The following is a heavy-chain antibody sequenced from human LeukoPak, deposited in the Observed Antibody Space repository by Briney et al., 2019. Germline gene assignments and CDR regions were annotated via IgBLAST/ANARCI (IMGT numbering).Heavy chain of an antibody. D-gene: IGHD3-3*01. CDR3: AKDFTIFGGGYYYYYYYMDV. J-gene: IGHJ6*03. CDR2: IRYDGSNK. Sequence: GGSLRLSCAASGFTFSSYGMHWVRQAPGKGLEWVAFIRYDGSNKYYADSVKGRFTISRDNSKNTLYLQMNSLRAEDTAVYCCAKDFTIFGGGYYYYYYYMDVWGKGPRSPSP. CDR1: GFTFSSYG. V-gene: IGHV3-30*02.